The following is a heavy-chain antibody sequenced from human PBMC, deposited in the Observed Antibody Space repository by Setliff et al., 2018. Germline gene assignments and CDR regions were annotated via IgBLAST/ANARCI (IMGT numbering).Heavy chain of an antibody. J-gene: IGHJ6*03. CDR3: VRGRPTANPYYYYYMDV. D-gene: IGHD4-4*01. V-gene: IGHV1-69*13. Sequence: SVKVSCKASGGTFSSYGISWVRQAPGQGLEWMGGIIPMFGTTNYAQRFRGRVTITADESTTTAYLELSSLRSEDTAVYYCVRGRPTANPYYYYYMDVWGKGTTVTVSS. CDR2: IIPMFGTT. CDR1: GGTFSSYG.